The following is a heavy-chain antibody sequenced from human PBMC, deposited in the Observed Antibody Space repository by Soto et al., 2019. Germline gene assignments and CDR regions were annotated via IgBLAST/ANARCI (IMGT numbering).Heavy chain of an antibody. J-gene: IGHJ4*02. V-gene: IGHV2-5*02. CDR1: GFSLTTNGVG. Sequence: QITLKESGPTLVKPTQTLTLTCSFSGFSLTTNGVGVGWIRQPPGKALEWLALIYWDDDKRYSPSLKRRLTITKDTSKNQVVLTMTNMDPVDTATYYWAHRLVDYDYIWGSYSSAFDYWGQGTLVTVSS. CDR2: IYWDDDK. CDR3: AHRLVDYDYIWGSYSSAFDY. D-gene: IGHD3-16*01.